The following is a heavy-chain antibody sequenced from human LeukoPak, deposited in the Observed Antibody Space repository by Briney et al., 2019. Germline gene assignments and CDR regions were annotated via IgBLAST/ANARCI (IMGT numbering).Heavy chain of an antibody. CDR3: ARVIGSYGDYAY. CDR2: IASSSSSM. V-gene: IGHV3-48*04. Sequence: GGSLRLSCAASGFTFSSFSMNWVRQAPGKGLEWISYIASSSSSMYYADSVKGRFTISRDNAKNSLYLQMNSLTAEDTAVYYCARVIGSYGDYAYWGQGTLVTVSS. D-gene: IGHD4-17*01. CDR1: GFTFSSFS. J-gene: IGHJ4*02.